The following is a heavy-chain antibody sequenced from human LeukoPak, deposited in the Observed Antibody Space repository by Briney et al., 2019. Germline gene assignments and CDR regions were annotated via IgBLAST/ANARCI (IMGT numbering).Heavy chain of an antibody. CDR3: ARGQVPSARGHNWFDP. Sequence: SETLSLTCAVYGWSFNDYYWNWIRQPPGKGLEWIGEINHRGSTNYNPSLKSRVTISVDTSKNQFSLELTSLAAAETAVYYCARGQVPSARGHNWFDPWGQGTLVTVSS. CDR1: GWSFNDYY. J-gene: IGHJ5*02. CDR2: INHRGST. V-gene: IGHV4-34*01.